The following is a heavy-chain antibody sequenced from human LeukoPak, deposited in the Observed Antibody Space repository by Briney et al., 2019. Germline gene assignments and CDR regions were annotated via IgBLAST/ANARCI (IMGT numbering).Heavy chain of an antibody. J-gene: IGHJ4*02. CDR3: AREAAAGTGFDY. CDR2: IYYSGST. V-gene: IGHV4-59*01. D-gene: IGHD6-13*01. CDR1: GGSISSYY. Sequence: SETLSLTCTVSGGSISSYYWSWIRQPPGKGLEWIGYIYYSGSTNYNPSLKSRVTISVDTSKNQFSLKLSSVTAADTAVYYCAREAAAGTGFDYWGQGTLVTVSS.